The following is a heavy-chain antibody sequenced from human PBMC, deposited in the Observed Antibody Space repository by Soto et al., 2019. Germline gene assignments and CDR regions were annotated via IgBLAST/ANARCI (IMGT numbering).Heavy chain of an antibody. D-gene: IGHD3-10*01. Sequence: EVQLAESGGGLVKPGGSLRLSCAASGFTFSSYSINWFRQAPGKGLEWVSSISSTGGSIYYADSVKGRFTISRDNAKNSLYLQMDSLTAEDTAVFYCARLLKGRRDGKYFMDVWGNGTAVTVSS. CDR2: ISSTGGSI. CDR3: ARLLKGRRDGKYFMDV. J-gene: IGHJ6*03. V-gene: IGHV3-21*02. CDR1: GFTFSSYS.